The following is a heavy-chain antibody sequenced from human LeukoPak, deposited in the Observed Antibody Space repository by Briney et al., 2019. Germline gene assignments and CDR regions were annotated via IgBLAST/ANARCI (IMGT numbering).Heavy chain of an antibody. D-gene: IGHD1-26*01. CDR1: GGSISSYY. V-gene: IGHV4-59*01. J-gene: IGHJ4*02. Sequence: PSETLSLTCTVSGGSISSYYWSWIRQPPGKGLEWIGYIYYSGSTNYNPPLKSRVTISVDTSKNQLSLKLSSVTAADTAVYYCARGAYSGSYGYWGQGTLVTVSS. CDR2: IYYSGST. CDR3: ARGAYSGSYGY.